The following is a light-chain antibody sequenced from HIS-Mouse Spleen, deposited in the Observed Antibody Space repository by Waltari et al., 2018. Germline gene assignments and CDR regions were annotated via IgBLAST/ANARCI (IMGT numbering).Light chain of an antibody. CDR3: QQYNNWPPYT. CDR1: QSVSSN. J-gene: IGKJ2*01. V-gene: IGKV3-15*01. CDR2: GAS. Sequence: EIVMTQSPAPLSVSPGERATLSRRASQSVSSNLAWYQQKPGQAPRLLIYGASTRATGIPARFSGSGSGTEFTLTISSLQSEDFAVYYCQQYNNWPPYTFGQGTKLEIK.